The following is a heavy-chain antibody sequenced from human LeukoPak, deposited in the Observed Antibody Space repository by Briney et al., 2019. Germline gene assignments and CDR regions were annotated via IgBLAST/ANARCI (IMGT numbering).Heavy chain of an antibody. CDR2: ISSSGIST. CDR3: ARAFRDRSMPIDF. CDR1: GFTFSDYY. V-gene: IGHV3-11*01. J-gene: IGHJ4*02. D-gene: IGHD2/OR15-2a*01. Sequence: GGSLRLSCAASGFTFSDYYMTWIRQAPGKGLEWLSYISSSGISTYYADSVKGRFTISRDNAKNSLYLQMSSLRAEDTAVYYCARAFRDRSMPIDFWGQGTLVTVSS.